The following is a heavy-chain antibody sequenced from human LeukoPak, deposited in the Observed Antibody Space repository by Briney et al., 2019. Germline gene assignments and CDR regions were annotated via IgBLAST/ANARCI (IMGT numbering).Heavy chain of an antibody. D-gene: IGHD3-10*01. CDR1: GYTFTSYG. CDR2: ISANNGNT. J-gene: IGHJ4*02. CDR3: ARDFTPYYYGSGNSLGY. V-gene: IGHV1-18*01. Sequence: ASVKVSCKASGYTFTSYGISWVRQAPGQGLEWMGWISANNGNTNYEQKLQGRVTMTTDTSTTTAYMELRSLRSDDTAVYYCARDFTPYYYGSGNSLGYWGQGTLVTVSS.